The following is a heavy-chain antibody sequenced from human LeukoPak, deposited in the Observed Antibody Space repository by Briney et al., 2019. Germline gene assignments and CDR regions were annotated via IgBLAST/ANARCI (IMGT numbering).Heavy chain of an antibody. J-gene: IGHJ4*02. V-gene: IGHV1-2*02. D-gene: IGHD6-13*01. CDR2: INPNSSGT. CDR1: GYTFTGYY. Sequence: ASVKVSCKASGYTFTGYYMHWVRQAPGQGLEWMGWINPNSSGTNYAQKFQGRVTMTRDTSISTAYMELSRLRSDDTAVYYCAFGIAAAGSTDYWGQGTLVTVSS. CDR3: AFGIAAAGSTDY.